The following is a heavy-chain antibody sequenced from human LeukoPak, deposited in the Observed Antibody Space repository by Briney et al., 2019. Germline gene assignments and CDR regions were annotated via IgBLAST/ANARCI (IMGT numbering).Heavy chain of an antibody. CDR1: GYTLTELS. V-gene: IGHV1-24*01. CDR3: ARLGAITGTTSAWFDP. J-gene: IGHJ5*02. D-gene: IGHD1-7*01. Sequence: ASVKVSCKVSGYTLTELSMHWVRQAPGKGLEWMGGFDPEDGETIYAQKFQGRVTMTEDTSTDTAYMELSSLRSEDTAVYYCARLGAITGTTSAWFDPWGQGTLVTVSS. CDR2: FDPEDGET.